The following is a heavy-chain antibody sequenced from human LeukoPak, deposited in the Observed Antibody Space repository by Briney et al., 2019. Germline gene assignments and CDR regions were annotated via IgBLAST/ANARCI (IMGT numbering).Heavy chain of an antibody. J-gene: IGHJ3*02. CDR3: ARGGSRITMIGDAFDI. Sequence: GGSLRLSCAASGFTFSSDWMSWVRQAPGKGLEWVANIKEDGSEKYYVDSLRGRFTISRDNAKNSLYLLMNTLRAEDTAVYYCARGGSRITMIGDAFDIWGQGTMVTVSS. CDR2: IKEDGSEK. V-gene: IGHV3-7*01. D-gene: IGHD3-22*01. CDR1: GFTFSSDW.